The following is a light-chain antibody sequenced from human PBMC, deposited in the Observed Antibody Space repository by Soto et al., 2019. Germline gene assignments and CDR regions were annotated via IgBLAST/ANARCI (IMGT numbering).Light chain of an antibody. CDR1: NIGSQS. Sequence: SYELTQPPSVSVAPGKTARITCGGNNIGSQSVHWYQQKPGQAPVVVIYYDTDRPSGIPERFSGSNSGNMATLTISRVEAGDEADYYCQVWGTSSDPVVFGGGTKLTVL. J-gene: IGLJ2*01. CDR3: QVWGTSSDPVV. CDR2: YDT. V-gene: IGLV3-21*01.